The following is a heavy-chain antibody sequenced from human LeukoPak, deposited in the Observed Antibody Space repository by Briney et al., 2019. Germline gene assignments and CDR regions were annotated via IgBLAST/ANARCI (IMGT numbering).Heavy chain of an antibody. D-gene: IGHD5-18*01. J-gene: IGHJ4*02. CDR1: GFTFSRYW. V-gene: IGHV3-7*01. CDR2: IKKDGTEK. Sequence: PGGSLRLSCAVSGFTFSRYWMSWVRQAPGKGLQWVVNIKKDGTEKYYVDSVKGRFTASRDNAKGSLYLQMNSLRVEDTAIYYCARQRGYNYGYQDYWGQGTLVTVSS. CDR3: ARQRGYNYGYQDY.